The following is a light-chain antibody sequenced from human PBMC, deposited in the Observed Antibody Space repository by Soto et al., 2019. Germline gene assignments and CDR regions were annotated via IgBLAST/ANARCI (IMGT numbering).Light chain of an antibody. J-gene: IGLJ1*01. Sequence: QSVLTQPASVSGSPGQSITISCSGTTSDIGRYNLVAWYQHHPDTAPKILIYEVNKRPSGVSNRISASKSGNTASLTISGLQAEDEGDYYCCSYAGDRIFVFGTGTKVTVL. CDR1: TSDIGRYNL. CDR3: CSYAGDRIFV. V-gene: IGLV2-23*02. CDR2: EVN.